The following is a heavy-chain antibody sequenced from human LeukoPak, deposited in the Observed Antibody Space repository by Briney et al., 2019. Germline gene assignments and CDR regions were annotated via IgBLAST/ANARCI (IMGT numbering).Heavy chain of an antibody. CDR2: ISGNSGSI. CDR3: AKDDCSSTSCSVDY. J-gene: IGHJ4*02. Sequence: PGVSLTLFCAASRYTFDVYDMHWVRQARGKGLEGVLGISGNSGSIGYADSVKGRFTISRDNAKNSLYLQMNSLRAEDTALYYCAKDDCSSTSCSVDYWGKGTLVTVSS. V-gene: IGHV3-9*01. CDR1: RYTFDVYD. D-gene: IGHD2-2*01.